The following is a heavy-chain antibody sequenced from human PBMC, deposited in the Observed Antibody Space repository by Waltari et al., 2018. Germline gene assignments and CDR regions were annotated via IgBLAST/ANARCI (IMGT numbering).Heavy chain of an antibody. CDR1: GGPFSSPG. CDR3: ARQLELRGYFDY. J-gene: IGHJ4*02. V-gene: IGHV1-69*08. D-gene: IGHD1-7*01. CDR2: SIHIFGTA. Sequence: QVQLVQSGAEVQKPGSSVKVSCKASGGPFSSPGISWVRQAPGQGLWWMGRSIHIFGTANYAQKFQGRVTITADKSTSTAYMELSSLRSEDTAVYYGARQLELRGYFDYWGQGTLVTVSS.